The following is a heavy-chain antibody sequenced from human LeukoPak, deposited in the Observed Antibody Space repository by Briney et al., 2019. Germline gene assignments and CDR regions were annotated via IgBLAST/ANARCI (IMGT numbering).Heavy chain of an antibody. CDR1: GFTFSSSW. V-gene: IGHV3-74*01. Sequence: PGGSLRLSCAASGFTFSSSWMNWVRQAPRKGLMWVSHISSDGVTTNYADSVKGRFTISRDNAKNTLFLQMNRLRADDTAVYYCARVYYGGSLDYWGQGTLVTVSS. D-gene: IGHD4-23*01. CDR3: ARVYYGGSLDY. CDR2: ISSDGVTT. J-gene: IGHJ4*02.